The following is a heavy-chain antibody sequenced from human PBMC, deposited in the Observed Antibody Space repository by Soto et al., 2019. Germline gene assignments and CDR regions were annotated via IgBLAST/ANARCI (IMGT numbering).Heavy chain of an antibody. D-gene: IGHD3-10*01. CDR2: IYLDDDK. CDR3: AHTRTTMVRGVSEFDY. CDR1: GFSLSTSGVG. Sequence: QITLKESGPTLVKPTQTLTLTCTFSGFSLSTSGVGVGWIRQPPGNALEWLALIYLDDDKRYSPSLKSRLTITKDTSKNQVVLTMTNMDPVDTATYYCAHTRTTMVRGVSEFDYWGQGTLVTVSS. V-gene: IGHV2-5*02. J-gene: IGHJ4*02.